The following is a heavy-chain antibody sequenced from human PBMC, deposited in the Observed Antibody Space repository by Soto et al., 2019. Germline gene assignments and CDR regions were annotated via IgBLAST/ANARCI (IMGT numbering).Heavy chain of an antibody. CDR2: ISYDGSNQ. Sequence: QVQLVESGGGVVQPGTSLRLSCAASGFSLSGCAMHWVRQAPGRGRERVADISYDGSNQYYADSVKGRFTISRDTSKNKLYLQMTSLRPAATAVYYCAKCLPKSSWVLGVWGQGTVVTVS. V-gene: IGHV3-30*18. D-gene: IGHD1-1*01. J-gene: IGHJ3*01. CDR1: GFSLSGCA. CDR3: AKCLPKSSWVLGV.